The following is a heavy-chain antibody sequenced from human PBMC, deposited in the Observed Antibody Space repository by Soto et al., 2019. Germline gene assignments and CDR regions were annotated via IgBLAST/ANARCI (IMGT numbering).Heavy chain of an antibody. J-gene: IGHJ6*02. D-gene: IGHD6-19*01. CDR2: IYYSGST. V-gene: IGHV4-59*01. Sequence: SETLSLTCTVSGGSISTYYWSWIRQPPGKGLEWIGYIYYSGSTSYNPSLKSRVTISVDTSKNQFSLKLRSVTAADTAVYYCASDRSSGWDQGYGMDVWGQGTTVTSP. CDR1: GGSISTYY. CDR3: ASDRSSGWDQGYGMDV.